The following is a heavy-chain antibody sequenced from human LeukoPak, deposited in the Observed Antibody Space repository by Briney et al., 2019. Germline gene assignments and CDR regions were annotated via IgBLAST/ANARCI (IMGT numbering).Heavy chain of an antibody. Sequence: PSETLSLTCAVSGYSISGGYYWAWIRQPPGKGLDWIGSIYHSGRTYYNPSLKSRVTISVDTSKNQFPLKLSSVTAADTAAYYCARLSRITMVRGVMGYFDYWGQGTLVTVSS. CDR2: IYHSGRT. CDR1: GYSISGGYY. V-gene: IGHV4-38-2*01. CDR3: ARLSRITMVRGVMGYFDY. D-gene: IGHD3-10*01. J-gene: IGHJ4*02.